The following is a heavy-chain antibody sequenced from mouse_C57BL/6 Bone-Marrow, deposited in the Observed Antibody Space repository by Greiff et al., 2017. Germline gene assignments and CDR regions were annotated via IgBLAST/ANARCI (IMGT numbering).Heavy chain of an antibody. J-gene: IGHJ4*01. CDR1: GYSFTDYN. V-gene: IGHV1-39*01. D-gene: IGHD2-4*01. CDR3: ARGYDYDYAMDY. CDR2: INPNYGTT. Sequence: EVKLVESGPELVKPGASVKISCKASGYSFTDYNMNWVKQSNGKSLEWIGVINPNYGTTSYNQKFKGTATLTVAQSSSTAYMQLNSLTSEDSAVYYCARGYDYDYAMDYWGQGTSVTVSS.